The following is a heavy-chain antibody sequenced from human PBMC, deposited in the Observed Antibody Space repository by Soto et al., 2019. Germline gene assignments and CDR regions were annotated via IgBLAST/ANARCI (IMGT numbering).Heavy chain of an antibody. Sequence: EVQLVESGGGLVQPGGSLRLSCAASGFTFSSYVMHWVRQAPGKGLEYVSGIGSDGGSTSYTNSVKVRFNISRDNSENTLYLQMGSLRAEDMAIYYCARRADWNYDYWGQGTLVTVSS. V-gene: IGHV3-64*01. CDR3: ARRADWNYDY. CDR2: IGSDGGST. CDR1: GFTFSSYV. J-gene: IGHJ4*02. D-gene: IGHD1-7*01.